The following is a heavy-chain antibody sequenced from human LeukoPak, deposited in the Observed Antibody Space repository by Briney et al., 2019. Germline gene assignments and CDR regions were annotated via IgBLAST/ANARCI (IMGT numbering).Heavy chain of an antibody. J-gene: IGHJ6*02. CDR1: GFTFSTYA. CDR2: ISGIDT. V-gene: IGHV3-23*01. CDR3: ARGGGLGV. Sequence: GGSLRLSCAASGFTFSTYAMNWVRQAPGKGLEWVSTISGIDTFYADSVKGRFTISRDNAKNSLYLQMSNLRAEDTAVYFCARGGGLGVWGQGATVTVSS. D-gene: IGHD3-16*01.